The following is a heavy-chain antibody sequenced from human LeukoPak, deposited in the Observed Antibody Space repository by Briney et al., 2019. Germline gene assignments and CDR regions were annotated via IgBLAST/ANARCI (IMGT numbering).Heavy chain of an antibody. CDR3: ANSAGYSSGWYFGY. CDR2: ISYDGSNK. J-gene: IGHJ4*02. CDR1: GFTFSNYS. D-gene: IGHD6-19*01. V-gene: IGHV3-30*18. Sequence: GGSLRLSCAASGFTFSNYSMNWVRQAPGKGLEWVAVISYDGSNKYYADSVKGRFTISRDNSKNTLYLQMNSLRAEDTAVYYCANSAGYSSGWYFGYWGQGTLVTVSS.